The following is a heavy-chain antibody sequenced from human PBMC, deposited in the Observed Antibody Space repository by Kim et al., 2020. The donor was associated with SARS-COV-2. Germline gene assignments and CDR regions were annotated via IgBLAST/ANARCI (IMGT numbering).Heavy chain of an antibody. D-gene: IGHD2-15*01. CDR3: ARDRGYCSGGSCYPFDL. J-gene: IGHJ2*01. V-gene: IGHV4-4*07. Sequence: SETLSLTCTVSGGSISSYYWSWIRQPAGKGLEWIGRIYTSGSTNYNPSLKSRVTMSVDTSKNQFSLKLSSVTAADTAVYYCARDRGYCSGGSCYPFDLWGRGTLVTVSS. CDR2: IYTSGST. CDR1: GGSISSYY.